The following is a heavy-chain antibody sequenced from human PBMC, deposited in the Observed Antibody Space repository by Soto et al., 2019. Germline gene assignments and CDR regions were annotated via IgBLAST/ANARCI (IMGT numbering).Heavy chain of an antibody. Sequence: SETLSLTCTVSGGSISSYYWSWIRQPPGKGLEWIAYTYYSGSTNYNPSLKSRVTISVDTSKNQFSLKLNFVTAADTAVYYCARDLWGYCGTDCYPLDVWGQGTTVTVSS. J-gene: IGHJ6*02. V-gene: IGHV4-59*12. CDR3: ARDLWGYCGTDCYPLDV. CDR2: TYYSGST. D-gene: IGHD2-21*02. CDR1: GGSISSYY.